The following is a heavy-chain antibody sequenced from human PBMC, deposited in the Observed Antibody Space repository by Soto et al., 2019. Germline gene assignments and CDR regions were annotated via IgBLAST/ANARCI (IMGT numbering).Heavy chain of an antibody. V-gene: IGHV4-39*01. CDR3: ASQAMVRGVITRLDY. J-gene: IGHJ4*02. D-gene: IGHD3-10*01. CDR1: GGSISSSSYY. Sequence: SDTLSLTCTVSGGSISSSSYYWVWIRQPPGKGLEWIGSIYYSGSTYYNPSLKSRVTISVDTSKNQFSLKLSSVTAADTAVYYCASQAMVRGVITRLDYWGQGTLVTVSS. CDR2: IYYSGST.